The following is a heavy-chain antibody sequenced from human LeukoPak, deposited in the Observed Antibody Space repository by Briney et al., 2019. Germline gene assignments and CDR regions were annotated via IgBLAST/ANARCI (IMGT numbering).Heavy chain of an antibody. CDR2: ISSDTSYI. CDR1: GFTFSSYS. J-gene: IGHJ4*02. CDR3: ARDRHSSGCLDY. Sequence: GGSLRLSCAASGFTFSSYSMNWVRQAPGKGLEWVSSISSDTSYIYYADSVKGRFTISRDNAKNSLYLQMNSLRAEDTAVYYCARDRHSSGCLDYRGQGTLVTVSS. V-gene: IGHV3-21*06. D-gene: IGHD3-22*01.